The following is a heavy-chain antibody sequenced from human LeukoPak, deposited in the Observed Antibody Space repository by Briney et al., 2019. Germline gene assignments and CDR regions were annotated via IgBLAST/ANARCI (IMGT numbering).Heavy chain of an antibody. CDR1: GFTFSSYA. CDR2: ISGSGGST. Sequence: GGSLRLSCAASGFTFSSYAMSWVRQAPGKGLEWVSAISGSGGSTYYAASVKGRFTISRDNAKNSLYLQMNSLRAEDTAVYYCARDPSIAVVAVWGQGTLVTVSS. D-gene: IGHD6-19*01. CDR3: ARDPSIAVVAV. J-gene: IGHJ4*02. V-gene: IGHV3-23*01.